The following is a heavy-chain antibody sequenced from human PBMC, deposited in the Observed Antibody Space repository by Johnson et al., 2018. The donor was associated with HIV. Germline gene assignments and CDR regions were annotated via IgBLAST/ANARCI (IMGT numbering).Heavy chain of an antibody. CDR2: INWNGGRT. CDR1: GFTFSNAW. D-gene: IGHD3/OR15-3a*01. CDR3: ARDGRGLDAFDI. Sequence: MQLVESGGGLVKPGGSLRLSCAASGFTFSNAWMSWVRQAPGNGLEWVSGINWNGGRTGHADSVKGRFTIYRDTAKNSLYLQMNSLRDVDTAVYYGARDGRGLDAFDIWGQGTMVTVSS. J-gene: IGHJ3*02. V-gene: IGHV3-20*04.